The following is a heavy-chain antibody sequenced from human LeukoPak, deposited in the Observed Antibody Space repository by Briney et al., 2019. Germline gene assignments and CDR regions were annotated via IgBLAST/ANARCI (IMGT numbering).Heavy chain of an antibody. CDR1: GFTFSSYA. V-gene: IGHV3-23*01. J-gene: IGHJ4*02. CDR2: ISDSGART. D-gene: IGHD6-25*01. Sequence: PGGSLRLSCAASGFTFSSYAVTWVRQAPGKGLEWVSTISDSGARTNYADSAKGRFTISRDNSMNTLYLQMNSLRADDTAVYYCASDYFLDYWGQGTLVTVSS. CDR3: ASDYFLDY.